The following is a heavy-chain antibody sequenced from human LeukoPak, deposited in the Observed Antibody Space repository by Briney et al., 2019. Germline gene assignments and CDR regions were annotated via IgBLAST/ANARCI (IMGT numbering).Heavy chain of an antibody. V-gene: IGHV3-30*02. D-gene: IGHD6-6*01. J-gene: IGHJ5*01. CDR1: GFTFSIYV. Sequence: GGSLRLSCAAAGFTFSIYVMHWVRQAPGKGLEWVAFIRYDGSNKYYADSVKGRFTISRDNSKNTLYLQMNSLRAEDTAVYYCAKLPGGSSSSQYNWFDSWGQGTLVTVSS. CDR3: AKLPGGSSSSQYNWFDS. CDR2: IRYDGSNK.